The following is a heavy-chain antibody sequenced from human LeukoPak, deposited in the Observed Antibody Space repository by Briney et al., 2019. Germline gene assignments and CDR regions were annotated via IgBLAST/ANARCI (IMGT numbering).Heavy chain of an antibody. D-gene: IGHD5-24*01. J-gene: IGHJ4*02. CDR2: IIPISGTA. CDR3: ARGRDGYNIPLFDY. CDR1: GGTFISYA. Sequence: SXKVSCKASGGTFISYAISWVRQAPGQGLEWMGGIIPISGTANYAQKFQGRVTITTDESTSTAYMELSSLRSEDTAVYYCARGRDGYNIPLFDYWGQGTLVTVSS. V-gene: IGHV1-69*05.